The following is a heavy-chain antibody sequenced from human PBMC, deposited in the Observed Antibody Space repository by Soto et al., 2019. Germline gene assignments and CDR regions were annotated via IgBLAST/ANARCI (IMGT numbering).Heavy chain of an antibody. CDR2: ISYDGSNK. V-gene: IGHV3-30*18. J-gene: IGHJ4*02. CDR1: GFTFSSYG. D-gene: IGHD5-12*01. CDR3: AKDPGRDGYNSFDY. Sequence: GGSLRLSCAASGFTFSSYGMHWVRQAPGKGLEWVAVISYDGSNKYFADSVKGRFTISRENSKNTLYLQMNSLRAEDTAVYYCAKDPGRDGYNSFDYWGQGTLVTVSS.